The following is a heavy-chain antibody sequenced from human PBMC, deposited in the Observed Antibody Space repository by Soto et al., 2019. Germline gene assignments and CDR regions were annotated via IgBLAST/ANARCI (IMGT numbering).Heavy chain of an antibody. CDR2: IKQDGSEK. J-gene: IGHJ3*02. V-gene: IGHV3-7*04. CDR3: ARGLSDDAFDI. Sequence: GESLKISCAASGFTFSSYWMSWVRQAPGKGLEWVANIKQDGSEKYYVDSVKGRFTISRDNAKNSLYLQMNSLRAEDTAVYYCARGLSDDAFDIWGQGTMVTVSS. D-gene: IGHD1-26*01. CDR1: GFTFSSYW.